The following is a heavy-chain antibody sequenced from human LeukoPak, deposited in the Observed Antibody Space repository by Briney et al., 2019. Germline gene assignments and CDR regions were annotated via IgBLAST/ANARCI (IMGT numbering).Heavy chain of an antibody. Sequence: SGTLSLTCAVSGGSISSSNWWSWVRQPPGKGLEWIGEIYHSGSTNYNPSLKSRVTKSVDKSKNQFSLKLNSVTAADTAVYYCARGVHEYDILTGSYWDYWGQGTLVTVSS. D-gene: IGHD3-9*01. CDR2: IYHSGST. CDR1: GGSISSSNW. CDR3: ARGVHEYDILTGSYWDY. J-gene: IGHJ4*02. V-gene: IGHV4-4*02.